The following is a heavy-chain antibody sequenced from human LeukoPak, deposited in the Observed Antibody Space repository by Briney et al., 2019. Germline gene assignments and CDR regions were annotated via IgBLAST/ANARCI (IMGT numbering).Heavy chain of an antibody. CDR3: ARHASLRSPLVY. J-gene: IGHJ1*01. V-gene: IGHV4-39*01. CDR1: GGSISSSSYY. CDR2: VYYSGST. Sequence: PSETLSLTCSVSGGSISSSSYYWGWIRQPPGKGLEWIGTVYYSGSTYYNPSLKSRVTISVDLSRNQFSLKLSSVTAAETAVYYCARHASLRSPLVYWGQGILVTVSS. D-gene: IGHD3-16*01.